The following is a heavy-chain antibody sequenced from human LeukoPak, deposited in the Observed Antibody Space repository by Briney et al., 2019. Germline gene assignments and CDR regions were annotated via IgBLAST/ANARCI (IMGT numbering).Heavy chain of an antibody. J-gene: IGHJ3*02. V-gene: IGHV3-53*01. CDR3: ARDGFSSGYPYEADDI. CDR2: IYKGGST. D-gene: IGHD3-22*01. Sequence: PGGSLRLSCASSVFTDRRHYMSWVPHAPGKGLEWVSDIYKGGSTKYSDSVKGRFTVSRDNSKTTLYLQMSSRRAEDTAVYDCARDGFSSGYPYEADDIWGQGTMATVSS. CDR1: VFTDRRHY.